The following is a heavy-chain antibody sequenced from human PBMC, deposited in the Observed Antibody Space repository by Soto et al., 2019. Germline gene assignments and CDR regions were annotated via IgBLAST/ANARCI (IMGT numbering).Heavy chain of an antibody. CDR2: IKSKTDGGTT. CDR3: TTTTPTSKSTIFGVVITIDY. CDR1: GFTFSNAW. D-gene: IGHD3-3*01. J-gene: IGHJ4*02. Sequence: EVQLVESGGGLVKPGGSLRLSCAASGFTFSNAWMSWVRQAPGKGLEWVGRIKSKTDGGTTDYAAPVKGRFTISRDDSKNTLYLQMNSLKTEDTAVYYCTTTTPTSKSTIFGVVITIDYWGQGTLVTVSS. V-gene: IGHV3-15*01.